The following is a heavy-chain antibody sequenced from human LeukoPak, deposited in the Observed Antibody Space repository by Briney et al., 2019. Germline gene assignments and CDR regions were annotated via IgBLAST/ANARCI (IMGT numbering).Heavy chain of an antibody. V-gene: IGHV4-38-2*02. D-gene: IGHD3-9*01. CDR3: ARGGVYYDILTGYTNWFDP. CDR2: IYHSGST. J-gene: IGHJ5*02. CDR1: SYSISSGYY. Sequence: SETLSLTCTVSSYSISSGYYWGWIRQPPGKGLEWIGSIYHSGSTYYNPSLKSRVTISVDTSKNQFSLKLSSVTAADTAVYYCARGGVYYDILTGYTNWFDPWGQGTLVTVSS.